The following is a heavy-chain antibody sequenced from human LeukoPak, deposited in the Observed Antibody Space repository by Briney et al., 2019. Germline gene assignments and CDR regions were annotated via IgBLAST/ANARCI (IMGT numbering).Heavy chain of an antibody. J-gene: IGHJ4*02. V-gene: IGHV4-39*01. CDR2: IYYSGST. CDR3: ARLAVSSSGYRISHFDD. CDR1: GGSISSSSYY. D-gene: IGHD3-22*01. Sequence: SETLSLTCTVSGGSISSSSYYWGWIRQPPGKGLEWIGSIYYSGSTYYNPSLKSRVTISVDTSKNQFSLKLSSVTAADTAVYYCARLAVSSSGYRISHFDDWGQGTLVTVSS.